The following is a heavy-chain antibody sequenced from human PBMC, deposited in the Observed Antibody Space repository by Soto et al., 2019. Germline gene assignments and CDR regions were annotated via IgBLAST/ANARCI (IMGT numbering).Heavy chain of an antibody. CDR2: IYYSGST. CDR1: GGSISSGGYY. V-gene: IGHV4-31*03. D-gene: IGHD3-10*01. J-gene: IGHJ6*03. CDR3: ARVWVRFGDLSSDRNSYYCMDV. Sequence: QVQLQESGPGLVKPSQTLSLTCIVSGGSISSGGYYCSWIRQHPGKGLEWIGNIYYSGSTYYNPSPKSRLILSVDTSKNPFSLNLSSVTAADTAVYYCARVWVRFGDLSSDRNSYYCMDVWGKGTTVTVSS.